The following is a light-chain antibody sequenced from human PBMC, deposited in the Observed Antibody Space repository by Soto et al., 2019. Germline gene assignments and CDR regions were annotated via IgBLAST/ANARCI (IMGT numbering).Light chain of an antibody. CDR3: QQYGGSPLT. Sequence: EIVLTQSPGTLSLSPGERATLSCRASQTVSTTYLAWYQQKPGQAPRLLIYGSSNRASGIPDRFSGSGSGTDFTLTISRLEPEDFAVYYCQQYGGSPLTFGGGTKV. J-gene: IGKJ4*01. CDR2: GSS. CDR1: QTVSTTY. V-gene: IGKV3-20*01.